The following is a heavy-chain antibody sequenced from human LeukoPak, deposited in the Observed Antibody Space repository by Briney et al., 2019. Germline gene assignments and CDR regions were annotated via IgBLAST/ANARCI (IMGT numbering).Heavy chain of an antibody. CDR1: GYTFTSYD. CDR2: INPNSGGT. Sequence: ASVKVSCKASGYTFTSYDINWVRQATGQGLEWMGWINPNSGGTNYAQKFQGRVTMTRDTSISTAYMELSRLRSDDTAVYYCARDFYGSGSFMFDYWGQETLVTVSS. V-gene: IGHV1-2*02. CDR3: ARDFYGSGSFMFDY. J-gene: IGHJ4*02. D-gene: IGHD3-10*01.